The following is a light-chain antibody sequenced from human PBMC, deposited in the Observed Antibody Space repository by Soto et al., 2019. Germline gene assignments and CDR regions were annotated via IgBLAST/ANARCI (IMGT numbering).Light chain of an antibody. J-gene: IGLJ3*02. CDR1: SGSVSTSYY. V-gene: IGLV8-61*01. CDR3: VLYMGSGVWV. CDR2: STN. Sequence: QTVVTQEPSFSVSPGRTVTLTCGLSSGSVSTSYYPSWYQQTPGQAPRTLIYSTNTRSSGVPDRFSGSILGKKAALTITGAQADDASEYYCVLYMGSGVWVFGGGTKLTVL.